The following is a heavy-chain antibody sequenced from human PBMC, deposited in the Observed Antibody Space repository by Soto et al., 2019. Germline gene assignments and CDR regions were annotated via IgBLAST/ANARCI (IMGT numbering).Heavy chain of an antibody. CDR1: GVSISSGDYY. CDR3: ARSMPYYYDSSGLLFDY. V-gene: IGHV4-30-4*01. D-gene: IGHD3-22*01. J-gene: IGHJ4*02. CDR2: IYYSGST. Sequence: QVQLQESGPGLVKPSQTLSLTCTVSGVSISSGDYYWTSIRQPPGQGLEWLGYIYYSGSTYYNPSLKSRVTISVDTSKKPFSLKLRSLTAADTAVYYCARSMPYYYDSSGLLFDYWGQGTLVTVSS.